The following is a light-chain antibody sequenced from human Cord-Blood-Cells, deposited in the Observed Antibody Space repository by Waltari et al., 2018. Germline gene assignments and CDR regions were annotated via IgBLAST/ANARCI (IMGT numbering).Light chain of an antibody. Sequence: QSALTQPASVSGSPGQSITISCTGTSSGVGGYNYVSWYQQHPGKAPKLMIYEVSNRPSGVSNRVSGSKSGNTASLTISGLQAEDEADYYCSSYTSSSTYVFGTGTKVTVL. J-gene: IGLJ1*01. CDR2: EVS. CDR1: SSGVGGYNY. CDR3: SSYTSSSTYV. V-gene: IGLV2-14*01.